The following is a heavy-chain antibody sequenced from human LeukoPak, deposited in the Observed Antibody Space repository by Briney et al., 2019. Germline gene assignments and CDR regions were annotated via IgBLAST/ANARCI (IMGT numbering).Heavy chain of an antibody. CDR2: ISGSGGST. J-gene: IGHJ4*02. D-gene: IGHD5-18*01. V-gene: IGHV3-23*01. Sequence: GGSLRLSCAASGFTFSSYAMSWVRQAPGKGLDWVPAISGSGGSTYYADSVTGRFTISRDNSKNTLYLQMNSLRAEDTAVYYCAKDSTFAFSYPRGDYFDYWGQGTLVTVSS. CDR1: GFTFSSYA. CDR3: AKDSTFAFSYPRGDYFDY.